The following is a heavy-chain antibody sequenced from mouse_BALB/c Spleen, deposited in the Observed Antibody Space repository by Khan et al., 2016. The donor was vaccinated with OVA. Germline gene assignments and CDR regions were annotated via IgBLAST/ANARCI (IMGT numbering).Heavy chain of an antibody. CDR2: TDPFNGNT. V-gene: IGHV1S135*01. J-gene: IGHJ3*01. D-gene: IGHD4-1*01. CDR3: TRVGVNNWFAY. Sequence: VQLQQSGPELMMPGASVNISCRASGYSFTTYYIHWVKESHGKSLEWIGYTDPFNGNTNYNQKFKDKATLTVDKSSSTAYMHLSSLTSEDSAVFYCTRVGVNNWFAYWGQGTLVTVSA. CDR1: GYSFTTYY.